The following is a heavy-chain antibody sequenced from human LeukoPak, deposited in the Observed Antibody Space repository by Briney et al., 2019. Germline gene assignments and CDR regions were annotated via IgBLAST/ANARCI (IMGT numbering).Heavy chain of an antibody. J-gene: IGHJ3*02. D-gene: IGHD1-7*01. CDR2: IKQDGSEK. Sequence: GGSLRLSCAASGFTFSSYSMDWVRQAPGKGLEWVANIKQDGSEKYYVDSVKGRFTISRDNAKNSLYLQMNSLRAEDTAVYYCAKTNAFDIWGQGTMVTVSS. CDR3: AKTNAFDI. V-gene: IGHV3-7*01. CDR1: GFTFSSYS.